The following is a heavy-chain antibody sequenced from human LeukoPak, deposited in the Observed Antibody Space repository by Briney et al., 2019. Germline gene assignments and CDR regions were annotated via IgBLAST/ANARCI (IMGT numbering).Heavy chain of an antibody. CDR2: IFHSGST. CDR3: ARHPGKMTIFGVVIYSWFDP. J-gene: IGHJ5*02. V-gene: IGHV4-39*01. D-gene: IGHD3-3*01. Sequence: SETLSLTCTASGVSISSSNDSWGWVRQPPGKGLEWIGSIFHSGSTNYNPSLKSRVTMSTDTSENQLSLKVNSVTAADTAVYYCARHPGKMTIFGVVIYSWFDPWGQGTLVIVSS. CDR1: GVSISSSNDS.